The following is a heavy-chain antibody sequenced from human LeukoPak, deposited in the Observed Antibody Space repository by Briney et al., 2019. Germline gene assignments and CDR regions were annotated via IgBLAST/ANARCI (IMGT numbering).Heavy chain of an antibody. D-gene: IGHD5-24*01. Sequence: ASVKVSCKASGYTFTSYGISWVRQAPGQRLEWMGWINAGNGNTKYSHKFQGRVTITRDTSASTAYMELSSLRSEDTAVYYCARGGPPDGYVLDYWGQGTLVTVSS. V-gene: IGHV1-3*01. CDR3: ARGGPPDGYVLDY. CDR1: GYTFTSYG. J-gene: IGHJ4*02. CDR2: INAGNGNT.